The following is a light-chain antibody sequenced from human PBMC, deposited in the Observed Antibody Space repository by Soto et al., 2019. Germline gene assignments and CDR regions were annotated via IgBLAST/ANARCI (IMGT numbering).Light chain of an antibody. CDR1: HSVSATY. CDR3: QQSGGSRT. J-gene: IGKJ1*01. Sequence: EIVLTQSPGTLSVSPGERATLSCRASHSVSATYLAWYQQKPGQAPRLLIYGASNRATGIPDSFRGSGSGTQFTLTINRLEPEDFAVYYCQQSGGSRTFGQGTKVEIK. V-gene: IGKV3-20*01. CDR2: GAS.